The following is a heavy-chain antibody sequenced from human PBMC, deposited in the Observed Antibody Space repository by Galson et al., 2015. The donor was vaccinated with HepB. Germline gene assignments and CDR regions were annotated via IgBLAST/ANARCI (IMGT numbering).Heavy chain of an antibody. D-gene: IGHD2-21*01. J-gene: IGHJ4*02. CDR1: GFAFDTHA. Sequence: SLRLSCAASGFAFDTHAMSWVRQAPGRGLEWISGISGNGDSTFYADSVKGRFTISRDNGKNTVYLQMGSLRIEDMAVYHCARVTNWGLFDYWGQGVLVTVSS. CDR2: ISGNGDST. V-gene: IGHV3-23*01. CDR3: ARVTNWGLFDY.